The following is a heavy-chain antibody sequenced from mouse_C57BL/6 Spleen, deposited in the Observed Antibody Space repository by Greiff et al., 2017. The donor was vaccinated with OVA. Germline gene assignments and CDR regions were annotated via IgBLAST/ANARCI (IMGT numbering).Heavy chain of an antibody. CDR3: AIRRTFAY. J-gene: IGHJ3*01. V-gene: IGHV1-50*01. Sequence: QVQLQQPGAELVKPGASVKLSCKASGYTFTSYWMQWVKQRPGQGLEWIGEIDPSDSYTNYNQKFKGKATLTVDTSSSTAYMQLSSLTSEDSAVYYCAIRRTFAYWGQGTLVTVSA. CDR1: GYTFTSYW. CDR2: IDPSDSYT.